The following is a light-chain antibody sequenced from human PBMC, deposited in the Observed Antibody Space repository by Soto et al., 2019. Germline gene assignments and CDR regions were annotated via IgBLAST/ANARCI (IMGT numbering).Light chain of an antibody. Sequence: EIVMTQSPASLSVSPGEGATLSCRASQTVASNLAWYQQKPGQGPRRLIHGASTRATGVPARFSGSGSGTDFTLTISSLQSEDFAVYYCQQYHNWPPQYTFGQGTKLQIK. CDR1: QTVASN. V-gene: IGKV3-15*01. CDR3: QQYHNWPPQYT. CDR2: GAS. J-gene: IGKJ2*01.